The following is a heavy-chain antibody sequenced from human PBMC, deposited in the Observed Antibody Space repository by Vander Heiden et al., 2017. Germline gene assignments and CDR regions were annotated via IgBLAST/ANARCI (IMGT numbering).Heavy chain of an antibody. J-gene: IGHJ6*02. V-gene: IGHV3-23*01. D-gene: IGHD6-19*01. CDR1: GFTFSSYA. CDR3: AKLRGWYYYYYGMDV. CDR2: ISGSGGST. Sequence: EVQLLESGGGLVQPGGSLRLSCAASGFTFSSYAMSWVRQAPGKGLEWVSAISGSGGSTYYADSVKGRFTSSRDNSKNTLYLQMNSLRAEDTAVYYCAKLRGWYYYYYGMDVWGQGTTVTVSS.